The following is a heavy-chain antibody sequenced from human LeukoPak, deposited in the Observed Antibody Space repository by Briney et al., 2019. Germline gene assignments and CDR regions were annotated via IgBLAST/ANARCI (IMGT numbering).Heavy chain of an antibody. V-gene: IGHV3-33*01. J-gene: IGHJ4*02. Sequence: PGRSLRLSCAASGFTFSSYGMHWVRQAPGKGLEWVAVIWVDGSNKNYADSVKGRFTISRDNAKNSLYLQMNSLRAEDTAVYYCARDHPYGSGSYDFDYWGQGTLVTVSS. CDR2: IWVDGSNK. CDR3: ARDHPYGSGSYDFDY. CDR1: GFTFSSYG. D-gene: IGHD3-10*01.